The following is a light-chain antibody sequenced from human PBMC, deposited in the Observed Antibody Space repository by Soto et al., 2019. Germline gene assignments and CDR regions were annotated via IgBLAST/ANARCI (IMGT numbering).Light chain of an antibody. CDR2: GAS. V-gene: IGKV3-20*01. Sequence: EIVLTQSPGTLYLSPGERATLSCRASQSVSSSYLAWYQQKPGQAPRLLIYGASSRANGIPDSFSGSGYRTDFTLTISRLEPEDFAVYYCQQYGSSPPYTCGQGTKLEIK. CDR1: QSVSSSY. CDR3: QQYGSSPPYT. J-gene: IGKJ2*01.